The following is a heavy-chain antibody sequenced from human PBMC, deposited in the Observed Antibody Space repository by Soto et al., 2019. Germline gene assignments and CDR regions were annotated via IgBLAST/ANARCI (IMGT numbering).Heavy chain of an antibody. CDR1: GFTFSNYG. Sequence: GGSLRLSCAASGFTFSNYGMHWVRQTPGKGLEWVAVISYDGSHQFYTDSVKGRFTISRDNSENTLYLQMNSLNTENTAMYYWAKYSKCCTIGAPFLDSWFDPWGQGTLVTVSS. CDR2: ISYDGSHQ. V-gene: IGHV3-30*18. J-gene: IGHJ5*02. D-gene: IGHD2-8*01. CDR3: AKYSKCCTIGAPFLDSWFDP.